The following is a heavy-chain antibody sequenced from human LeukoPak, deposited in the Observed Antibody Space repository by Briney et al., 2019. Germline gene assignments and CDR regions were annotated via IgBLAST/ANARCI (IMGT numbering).Heavy chain of an antibody. CDR1: GYTFTSYA. V-gene: IGHV7-4-1*02. CDR3: ARGVWLNYYYYYMDV. Sequence: ASVKVSCKASGYTFTSYAMNWVRQAPGQGLEWMGWINTNTGNPTYAQGFTGRFVFSLDTSVSTAYLQISSLKAEDTAVYYCARGVWLNYYYYYMDVWGKGTTVTVSS. D-gene: IGHD3-16*01. CDR2: INTNTGNP. J-gene: IGHJ6*03.